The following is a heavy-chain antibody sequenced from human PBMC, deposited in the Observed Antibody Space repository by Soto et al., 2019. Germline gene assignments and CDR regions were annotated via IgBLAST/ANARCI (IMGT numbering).Heavy chain of an antibody. CDR1: GFTSSSYW. CDR3: ARDTYYYDSSDHFSADAFDI. CDR2: ISNDGSST. V-gene: IGHV3-74*01. Sequence: EVQLVESGGGLVQPGGSLRLSCAASGFTSSSYWIHWVRQAPGKGLVWVSRISNDGSSTNYADSVKGRFTISRDNAKNTVYLQMNSLRAEDTAVYYCARDTYYYDSSDHFSADAFDIWGQGPMLTVSS. D-gene: IGHD3-22*01. J-gene: IGHJ3*02.